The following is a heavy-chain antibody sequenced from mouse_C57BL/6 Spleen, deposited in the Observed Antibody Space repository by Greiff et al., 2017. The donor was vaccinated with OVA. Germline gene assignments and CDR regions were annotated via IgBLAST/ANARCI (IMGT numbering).Heavy chain of an antibody. CDR3: ARGNYDYFDD. CDR1: GFTFSSYA. D-gene: IGHD2-1*01. V-gene: IGHV5-4*01. Sequence: EVQLVESGGGLVKPGGSLKLSCAASGFTFSSYAMSWVRQTPEKRLEWVATISDGGSYTYYPDNVKGRFTISRDNAKNNLYLQMSHLKSEDTAMYYCARGNYDYFDDWGQGTTLTVSS. CDR2: ISDGGSYT. J-gene: IGHJ2*01.